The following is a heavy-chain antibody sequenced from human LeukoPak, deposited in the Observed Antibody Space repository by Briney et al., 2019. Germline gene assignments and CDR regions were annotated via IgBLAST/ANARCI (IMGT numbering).Heavy chain of an antibody. CDR3: AKDRAIRYGSGSYPYYFDY. V-gene: IGHV3-9*01. J-gene: IGHJ4*02. CDR1: GFTFDDYA. CDR2: ISWNSGSI. D-gene: IGHD3-10*01. Sequence: GRSLRLSCAASGFTFDDYAMHWVRQAPGKGLEWVSGISWNSGSIGYADSVKGRFTISRDNAKNPLYLQMNSLRADDTAFYYCAKDRAIRYGSGSYPYYFDYWGQGTLVTVSS.